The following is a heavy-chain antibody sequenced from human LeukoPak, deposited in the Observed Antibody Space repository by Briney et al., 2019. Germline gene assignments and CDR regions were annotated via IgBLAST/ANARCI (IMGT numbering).Heavy chain of an antibody. Sequence: PAASVKVSCKASGGTFSIDAISWVRQAPGQGLEWMGGIIPIFGTANYAQKFQGRVTITADESTSRAYMELSSLRSEDTAVYYCARGSSGRTTNVVVAANPYWYFDLWGRGTLVTVSS. CDR2: IIPIFGTA. CDR1: GGTFSIDA. D-gene: IGHD2-15*01. V-gene: IGHV1-69*13. J-gene: IGHJ2*01. CDR3: ARGSSGRTTNVVVAANPYWYFDL.